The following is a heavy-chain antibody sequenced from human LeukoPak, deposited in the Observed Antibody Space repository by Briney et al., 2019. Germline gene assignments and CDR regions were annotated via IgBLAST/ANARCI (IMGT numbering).Heavy chain of an antibody. CDR1: GYTFTGYY. Sequence: ASVKVSCKASGYTFTGYYMHWVRQAPGQGLEWMGWINPNSGGTNYAQKFQGRVTMTRDTSISTAYMELSRLRSDDTAVYYCARWTYYYDSSGYYYPIWGQGTLVTVSS. CDR3: ARWTYYYDSSGYYYPI. V-gene: IGHV1-2*02. CDR2: INPNSGGT. J-gene: IGHJ4*02. D-gene: IGHD3-22*01.